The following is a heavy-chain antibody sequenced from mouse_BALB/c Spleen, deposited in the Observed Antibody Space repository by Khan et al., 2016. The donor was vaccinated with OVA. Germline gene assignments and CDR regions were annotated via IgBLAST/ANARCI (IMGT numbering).Heavy chain of an antibody. CDR2: IWSGGST. CDR1: GFSLTSYG. Sequence: QVQLQQPGPGLVQPSQSLSITCTVSGFSLTSYGVHWVRQSPGKGLEWLGVIWSGGSTDYNATFISRLSISKDNSKSQVFFKMNSLQTDDTAIYXCARNQGGYYGSSAGFAYWGQGTLVTVSA. V-gene: IGHV2-4-1*01. D-gene: IGHD1-1*01. CDR3: ARNQGGYYGSSAGFAY. J-gene: IGHJ3*01.